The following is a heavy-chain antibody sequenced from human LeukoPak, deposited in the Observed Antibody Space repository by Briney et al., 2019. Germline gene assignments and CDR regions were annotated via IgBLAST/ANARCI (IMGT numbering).Heavy chain of an antibody. J-gene: IGHJ4*02. CDR2: ISGSGADT. V-gene: IGHV3-23*01. CDR1: GFTFNGYA. CDR3: AKHLGSHNFDY. D-gene: IGHD3-10*01. Sequence: PGGSLRLSCAASGFTFNGYAMSWVRQAPGKGLEWVSSISGSGADTYHANSVKGRFTVYRDNSKNTLYLQVNNLRAEDTAVYYCAKHLGSHNFDYWGQGTLVTVSS.